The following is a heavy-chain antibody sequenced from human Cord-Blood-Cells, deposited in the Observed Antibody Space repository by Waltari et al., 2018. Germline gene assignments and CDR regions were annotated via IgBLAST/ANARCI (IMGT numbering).Heavy chain of an antibody. J-gene: IGHJ3*02. CDR2: IYYSGST. CDR3: ARPSGLGGAFDI. Sequence: GYYWSWIRQHPGKGLEWIGYIYYSGSTYYNPSLKSRVTISVDTSKNQFSLKLSSVTAADTAVYYCARPSGLGGAFDIWGQGTMVTVSS. CDR1: GYY. V-gene: IGHV4-31*02. D-gene: IGHD3-10*01.